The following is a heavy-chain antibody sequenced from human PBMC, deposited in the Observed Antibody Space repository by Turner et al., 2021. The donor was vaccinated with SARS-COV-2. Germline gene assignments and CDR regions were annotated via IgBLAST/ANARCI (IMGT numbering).Heavy chain of an antibody. CDR1: GGSISSYY. CDR3: ARGRGGGGSSNNWFDP. CDR2: IYYSGSI. V-gene: IGHV4-59*01. Sequence: QVQLQESGPGLVKPSETLSLTCTVSGGSISSYYWSWIRQPPGKGLEWIGYIYYSGSINYNPSLKSRVSISVDTSKNQFSLKLTSVTAADTAVYYCARGRGGGGSSNNWFDPWGQGTLVIVSS. D-gene: IGHD2-15*01. J-gene: IGHJ5*02.